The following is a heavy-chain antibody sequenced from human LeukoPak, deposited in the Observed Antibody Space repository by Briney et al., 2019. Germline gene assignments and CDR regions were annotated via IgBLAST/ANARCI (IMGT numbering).Heavy chain of an antibody. CDR2: ISGDGGST. CDR1: GFIFDNYA. D-gene: IGHD5-24*01. Sequence: GGSLRLSCAAPGFIFDNYAIHWVRQAPGKGLEWVSLISGDGGSTFYADSVRGRFTISRDSSKNTLYLQINSLRVEDTAVYYCARGMDGYGPDAFDIWGQGTMVTVSS. CDR3: ARGMDGYGPDAFDI. J-gene: IGHJ3*02. V-gene: IGHV3-43*02.